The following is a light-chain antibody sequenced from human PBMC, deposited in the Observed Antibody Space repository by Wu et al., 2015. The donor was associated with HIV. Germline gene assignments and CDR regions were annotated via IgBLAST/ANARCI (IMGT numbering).Light chain of an antibody. CDR1: QSVGNF. CDR2: DVS. Sequence: LLTQSPATLSVSPGERATLSCRASQSVGNFLAWYQQKPGQAPRLLISDVSKRAPGIPARFSGSGSGTDFTLTISRVETEDFAVYYCQQYREWPRTFGQGT. CDR3: QQYREWPRT. J-gene: IGKJ1*01. V-gene: IGKV3-11*01.